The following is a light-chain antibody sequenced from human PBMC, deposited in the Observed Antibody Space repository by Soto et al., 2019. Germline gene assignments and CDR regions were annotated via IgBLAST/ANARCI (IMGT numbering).Light chain of an antibody. V-gene: IGLV2-14*01. CDR3: SSYTSSSTV. Sequence: ARTQPASVSGSPGQSITISCTGTSSDVGGYNYVSWYQQHPGKAPKLMIYEVSNRPSGVSNRFSGSKSGNTASLTISGLQAEDEADYYCSSYTSSSTVFGGGTKVTVL. CDR2: EVS. J-gene: IGLJ3*02. CDR1: SSDVGGYNY.